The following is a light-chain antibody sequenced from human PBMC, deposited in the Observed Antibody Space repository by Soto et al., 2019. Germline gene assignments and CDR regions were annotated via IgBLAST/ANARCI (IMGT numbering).Light chain of an antibody. CDR1: QSVSSSY. J-gene: IGKJ1*01. V-gene: IGKV3-20*01. CDR3: QQYGSSGT. Sequence: EIVLTQSPGTLSLSPGERCTLSVSGSQSVSSSYLAWYQQKPGQAPRLLICGASSRATGIPARFSGSGSGTDFTLTISRLEPEDFAVYYCQQYGSSGTFGQGTKVDIK. CDR2: GAS.